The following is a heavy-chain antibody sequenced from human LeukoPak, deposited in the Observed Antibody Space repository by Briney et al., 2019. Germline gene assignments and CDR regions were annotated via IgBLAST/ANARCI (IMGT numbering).Heavy chain of an antibody. CDR1: GFTFSSYG. V-gene: IGHV3-30*18. J-gene: IGHJ4*02. Sequence: GGSLRLSCAASGFTFSSYGMHWVRQAPGKGLEWVAVISYDGTNKNYVDSVKGRFTISRDNSKNTLYLQMNSLTAEDTAVYYCAKDLDYWGQGTLDTVSS. CDR2: ISYDGTNK. CDR3: AKDLDY.